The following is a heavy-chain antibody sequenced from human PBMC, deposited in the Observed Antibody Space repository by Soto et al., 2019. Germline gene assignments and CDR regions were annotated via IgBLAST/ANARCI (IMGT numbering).Heavy chain of an antibody. CDR1: GFTFSSYG. J-gene: IGHJ6*02. CDR3: AKSGSSSPDYYYYGMDV. Sequence: LRLSCAASGFTFSSYGMHWVRQAPGKGLEWVAVISYDGSNKYYADSVKGRFTISRDNSKNTLYLQMNSLRAEDTAVYYCAKSGSSSPDYYYYGMDVWGQGTTVTVSS. D-gene: IGHD6-6*01. V-gene: IGHV3-30*18. CDR2: ISYDGSNK.